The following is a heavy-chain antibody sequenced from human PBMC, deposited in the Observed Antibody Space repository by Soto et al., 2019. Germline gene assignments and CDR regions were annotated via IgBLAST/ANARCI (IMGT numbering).Heavy chain of an antibody. Sequence: EVQLVESGGGLVQPGGSLRLSCAASGFTFSGYSMFWVRQAPGKGQEYVSAINTNGVNTFYAKSVKGRFTISRDNSSRTVDLKRSSLRAEDMAVYYCAGGGAADSSGWATYFDYWGQGTLITVSS. CDR1: GFTFSGYS. CDR2: INTNGVNT. CDR3: AGGGAADSSGWATYFDY. V-gene: IGHV3-64*01. D-gene: IGHD6-19*01. J-gene: IGHJ4*02.